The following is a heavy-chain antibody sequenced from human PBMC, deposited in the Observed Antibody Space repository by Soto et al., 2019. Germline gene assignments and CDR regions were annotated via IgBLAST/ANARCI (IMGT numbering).Heavy chain of an antibody. CDR3: ARDRGVAPPVAGNTHYYYYIDV. Sequence: QDQLVQSGVEVKKPGASVKVSCKASGYSFTNYGITWVRQAPGQGFEWMGWISAYNGNTKYAQKLQGRVTMTTDASTSTAYLELRSLTSDDTAVYYCARDRGVAPPVAGNTHYYYYIDVWGKGTTVTVSS. CDR2: ISAYNGNT. D-gene: IGHD6-19*01. CDR1: GYSFTNYG. J-gene: IGHJ6*03. V-gene: IGHV1-18*01.